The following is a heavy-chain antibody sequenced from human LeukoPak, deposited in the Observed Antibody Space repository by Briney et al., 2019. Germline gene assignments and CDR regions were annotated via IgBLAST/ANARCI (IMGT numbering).Heavy chain of an antibody. CDR2: ISGSGDNT. V-gene: IGHV3-23*01. CDR1: GFTFSTYG. D-gene: IGHD3-10*01. J-gene: IGHJ4*02. CDR3: AKASVWTMVRVVSYFDD. Sequence: GGSLRLSCAASGFTFSTYGMNWVRQAPGKGLEWVSGISGSGDNTWYADSVKGRFTISRDNSKKTLYLQMHSLRAEDTAVYYCAKASVWTMVRVVSYFDDWGQGIQVTVSS.